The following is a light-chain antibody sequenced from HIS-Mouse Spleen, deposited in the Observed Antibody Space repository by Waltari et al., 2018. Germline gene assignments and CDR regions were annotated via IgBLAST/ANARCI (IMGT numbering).Light chain of an antibody. Sequence: QSALTQPPSASGSPGQSVTISCTGTSSDVGGYKYVSWYQQHPGKAPKLMVYEVSQRPSGGPDRFSGSKSGNTASLTVSGLQAEDEADYYCSSYAGSNNLVFGGGTKLTVL. CDR2: EVS. J-gene: IGLJ2*01. V-gene: IGLV2-8*01. CDR3: SSYAGSNNLV. CDR1: SSDVGGYKY.